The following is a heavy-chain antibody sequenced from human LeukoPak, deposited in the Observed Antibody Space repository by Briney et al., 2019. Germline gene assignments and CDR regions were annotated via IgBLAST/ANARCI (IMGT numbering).Heavy chain of an antibody. J-gene: IGHJ4*02. V-gene: IGHV1-2*02. Sequence: ASVKVSCKASAYTLTAYYMHWVRQAPGQGLEWMGWINPNTGDTNYAQNFQGRVTMTRDTSISTAYMELSRLRPDDTAMYYCARGSGYYSFDCWGQGTLVTVSS. D-gene: IGHD3-3*01. CDR2: INPNTGDT. CDR3: ARGSGYYSFDC. CDR1: AYTLTAYY.